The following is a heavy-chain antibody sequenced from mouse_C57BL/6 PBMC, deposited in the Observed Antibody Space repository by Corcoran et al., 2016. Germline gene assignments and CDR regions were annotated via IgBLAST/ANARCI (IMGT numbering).Heavy chain of an antibody. Sequence: QIQLVQSGPELKKPGETVKISCKASGYTFTTYGMSWVKQAPGKGLKWMGWINTYSGVPTYADDFKGRFAFSLETSASTAYLQINNLKNEDTATYCCASYYPWFAYWGQGTLVTVSA. CDR3: ASYYPWFAY. J-gene: IGHJ3*01. CDR1: GYTFTTYG. CDR2: INTYSGVP. V-gene: IGHV9-3*01. D-gene: IGHD1-1*01.